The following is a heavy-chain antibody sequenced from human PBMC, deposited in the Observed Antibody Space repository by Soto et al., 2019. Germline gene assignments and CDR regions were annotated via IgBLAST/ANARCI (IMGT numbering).Heavy chain of an antibody. V-gene: IGHV5-51*01. Sequence: PGESLKISCKASGFTFTDYWIGWLRQMPGKGLEWMGIIFPDDSDTKYSPSFQGQVTISADRPITTAYLQMSCLKASDTAIYYCAKLRYCAQSLGRYWFDHWGQGTLVTVSS. CDR2: IFPDDSDT. D-gene: IGHD2-8*02. CDR1: GFTFTDYW. J-gene: IGHJ5*02. CDR3: AKLRYCAQSLGRYWFDH.